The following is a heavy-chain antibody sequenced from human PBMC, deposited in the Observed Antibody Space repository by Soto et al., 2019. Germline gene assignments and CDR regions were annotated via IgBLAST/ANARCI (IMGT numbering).Heavy chain of an antibody. CDR2: IQYSGDA. V-gene: IGHV4-61*08. D-gene: IGHD5-12*01. CDR1: GGSVGSGAYY. J-gene: IGHJ3*01. CDR3: ARHDYADRTFDL. Sequence: SETLSLTGIVSGGSVGSGAYYWSWIRQPPGSALEWIGYIQYSGDANENSSLKSRVTISLDRSRTRFSLKLTSVPAADTAFYSCARHDYADRTFDLWGQGTKVTVSS.